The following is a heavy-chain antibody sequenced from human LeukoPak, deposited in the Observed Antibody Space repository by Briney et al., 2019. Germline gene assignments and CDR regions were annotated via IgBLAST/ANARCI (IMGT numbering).Heavy chain of an antibody. D-gene: IGHD1-26*01. CDR3: ATLTGSYPPSSLGY. V-gene: IGHV3-33*01. Sequence: PGGSLTLSCAASGFTFSSYGMHWVRQAPGKGLEWVAVIWYDGSNKYYADSVKGRFTISRDNSKNTLYLQMNSLRAEDTAVFYCATLTGSYPPSSLGYWGQGTLVTVSS. CDR1: GFTFSSYG. CDR2: IWYDGSNK. J-gene: IGHJ4*02.